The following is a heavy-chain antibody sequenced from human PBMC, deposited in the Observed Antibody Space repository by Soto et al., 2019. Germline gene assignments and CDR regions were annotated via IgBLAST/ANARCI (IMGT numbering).Heavy chain of an antibody. J-gene: IGHJ6*02. CDR3: ARNDFWSGYSPIRYYYYGMDV. CDR2: IKQDGSEI. D-gene: IGHD3-3*01. CDR1: EFTFSSYW. V-gene: IGHV3-7*01. Sequence: PGGSLRLSCLASEFTFSSYWMSWVRQSPGKGLEWVANIKQDGSEINYVDSVKGRFTISRDNAKNSLYLQMNSLSAEDTAVYYCARNDFWSGYSPIRYYYYGMDVWGQGTTVTVSS.